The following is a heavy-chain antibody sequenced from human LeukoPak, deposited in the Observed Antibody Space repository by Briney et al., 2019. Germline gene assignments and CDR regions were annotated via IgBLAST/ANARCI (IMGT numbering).Heavy chain of an antibody. D-gene: IGHD6-13*01. Sequence: ASVKVSCKASGYTFTTYGITWVRQAPGQGLEWMGWTSAHNGNTKYAQKLQGRVTMNTDTSTRTAYMELRSLRSDDTAVYYCARDTIAADFIDYWGQGTLVTVSS. V-gene: IGHV1-18*01. J-gene: IGHJ4*02. CDR1: GYTFTTYG. CDR2: TSAHNGNT. CDR3: ARDTIAADFIDY.